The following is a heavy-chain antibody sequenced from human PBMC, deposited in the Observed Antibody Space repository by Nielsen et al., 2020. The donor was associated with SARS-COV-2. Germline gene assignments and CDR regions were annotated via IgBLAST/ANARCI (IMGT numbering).Heavy chain of an antibody. V-gene: IGHV3-23*01. CDR2: ISGSGSDT. CDR3: AKEKRGLFLGLYDL. D-gene: IGHD3/OR15-3a*01. Sequence: GGSLRLSCAASGFTFSNDAMSWVRQAPGKGLEWVSFISGSGSDTYYADSVKGRFTISRDNSKITSYLQMRSLGAEDTAVYYCAKEKRGLFLGLYDLWGQRTLVTVSS. J-gene: IGHJ5*02. CDR1: GFTFSNDA.